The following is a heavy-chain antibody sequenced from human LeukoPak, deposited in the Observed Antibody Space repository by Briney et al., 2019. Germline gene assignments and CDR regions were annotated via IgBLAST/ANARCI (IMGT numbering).Heavy chain of an antibody. J-gene: IGHJ3*02. CDR2: FDPEDGET. CDR3: ATALGSSGYYLTGNFDI. D-gene: IGHD3-22*01. V-gene: IGHV1-24*01. Sequence: GASVKVSCKVSGYTLTELSMHWVRQAPGKGLEWMGGFDPEDGETIYAQKFQGRVTMTEDTSTDTAYMELSSLRSEDTAVYYCATALGSSGYYLTGNFDIWGQGTMVTVSS. CDR1: GYTLTELS.